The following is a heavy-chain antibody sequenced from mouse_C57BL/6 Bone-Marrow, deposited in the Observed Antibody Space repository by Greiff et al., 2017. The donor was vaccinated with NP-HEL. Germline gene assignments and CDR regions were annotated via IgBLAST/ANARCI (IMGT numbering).Heavy chain of an antibody. D-gene: IGHD1-1*01. J-gene: IGHJ1*03. CDR2: IYPGGGYT. V-gene: IGHV1-63*01. CDR1: GYTFTNYW. CDR3: ARMGLLGYFDV. Sequence: QVQLQQSGAELVRPGTSVKMSCKASGYTFTNYWIGWAKQRPGHGLEWIGDIYPGGGYTNYNEKFKGKATLTADKSSSTAYMQFSSLTSEDSAIYYCARMGLLGYFDVWGTGTTVTVSS.